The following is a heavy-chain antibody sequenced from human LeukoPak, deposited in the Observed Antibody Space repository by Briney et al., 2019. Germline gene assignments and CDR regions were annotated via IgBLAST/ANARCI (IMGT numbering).Heavy chain of an antibody. CDR1: GESFSAYS. V-gene: IGHV4-34*01. D-gene: IGHD6-13*01. J-gene: IGHJ4*02. CDR3: ARERPGYSSSFDY. CDR2: INHSGST. Sequence: PSETLSLTCVVYGESFSAYSWTWIRQPPGKGLEWIGEINHSGSTSYNPSLKSRVAISVDTSKNQFSLKLSSVTAADTAVYYCARERPGYSSSFDYWGQGTLVTVSS.